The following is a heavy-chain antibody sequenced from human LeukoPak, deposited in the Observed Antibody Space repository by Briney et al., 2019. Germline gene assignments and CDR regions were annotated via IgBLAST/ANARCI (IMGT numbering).Heavy chain of an antibody. J-gene: IGHJ4*02. CDR2: ISGVGSNT. D-gene: IGHD3-22*01. V-gene: IGHV3-23*01. CDR1: GFTFSNYA. Sequence: GGSLRLSCAASGFTFSNYAMTWVRQAPGKGLEWVSVISGVGSNTDYADSVKGRFTISRDNSKNTLYLQMNSLRAEDTAVYYCARGGERGLYDSSGYFDYWGQGTLVTVSS. CDR3: ARGGERGLYDSSGYFDY.